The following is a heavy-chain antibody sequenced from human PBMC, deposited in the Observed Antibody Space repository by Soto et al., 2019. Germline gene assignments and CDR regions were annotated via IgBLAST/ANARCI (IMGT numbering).Heavy chain of an antibody. CDR1: GASVSTNW. Sequence: QVQLRESGPGLVKPSGTLSLTCAVSGASVSTNWWSWVRQSPGTGLEWIGEIYHSGRTNYNPSLESRATISIDMSNNQLSLRLTSVTAADTAVYYCARHIAVAGTRGFDYWGHGTLVTVSS. D-gene: IGHD6-19*01. V-gene: IGHV4-4*02. CDR3: ARHIAVAGTRGFDY. J-gene: IGHJ4*01. CDR2: IYHSGRT.